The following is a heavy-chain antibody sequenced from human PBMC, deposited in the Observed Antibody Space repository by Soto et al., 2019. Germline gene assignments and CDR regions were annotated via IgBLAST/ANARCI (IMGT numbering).Heavy chain of an antibody. D-gene: IGHD6-13*01. CDR2: IIPIFGTA. CDR1: GGTFSSYA. J-gene: IGHJ4*02. CDR3: ARGQYSSSWPFDY. V-gene: IGHV1-69*13. Sequence: SVKVSCKASGGTFSSYAISWVRQAPGQGLEWMGGIIPIFGTANYAQKFQGRVTITADESTSTAYMELSSLRSEDTPVYYCARGQYSSSWPFDYWGQGTLVTVSS.